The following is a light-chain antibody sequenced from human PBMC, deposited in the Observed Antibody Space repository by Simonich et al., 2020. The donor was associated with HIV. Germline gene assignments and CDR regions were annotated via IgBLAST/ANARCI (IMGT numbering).Light chain of an antibody. J-gene: IGKJ2*01. CDR2: AAS. V-gene: IGKV1-39*01. CDR1: QSISSY. Sequence: DIQMTQSPSFVSASVGDRVTITCRSSQSISSYLNWYQQKPGKAPKRLIYAASNLQSGVPSRFSGSGSGTDSTLTISSLQPEDFATYYCQQSYSTPYTFGQGTKLEIK. CDR3: QQSYSTPYT.